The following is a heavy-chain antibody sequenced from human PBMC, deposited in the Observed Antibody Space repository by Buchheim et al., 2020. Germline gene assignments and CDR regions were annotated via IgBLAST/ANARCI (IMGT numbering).Heavy chain of an antibody. CDR1: GGSISSGSYY. D-gene: IGHD5-24*01. CDR3: ARDRVEMATISEYYFDY. Sequence: QVQLQESGPGLVKPSQTLSLTCTVSGGSISSGSYYWSWIRQPAGKGLEWIGRIYTSGSTNYNPSLKSRVTISVDTSKNQFSLKLSSVTAADTAVYYCARDRVEMATISEYYFDYWGQGTL. J-gene: IGHJ4*02. CDR2: IYTSGST. V-gene: IGHV4-61*02.